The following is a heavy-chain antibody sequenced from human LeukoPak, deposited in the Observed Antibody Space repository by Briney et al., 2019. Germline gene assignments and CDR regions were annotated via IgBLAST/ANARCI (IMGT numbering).Heavy chain of an antibody. CDR2: ISGGGADT. CDR3: ANLRWAAVAGPYPYDFDY. V-gene: IGHV3-23*01. D-gene: IGHD6-19*01. Sequence: GGSLRLSCAASGFTFSSYAMSWVRQAPGKGLEWVSAISGGGADTYYADSVKGRFTISRHNSKNTLCLQKNSLRAEDTAVYYCANLRWAAVAGPYPYDFDYWGQGTLVTVSS. J-gene: IGHJ4*02. CDR1: GFTFSSYA.